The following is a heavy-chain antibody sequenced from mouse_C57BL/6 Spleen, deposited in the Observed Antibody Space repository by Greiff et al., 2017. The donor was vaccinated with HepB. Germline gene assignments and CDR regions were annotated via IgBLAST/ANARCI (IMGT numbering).Heavy chain of an antibody. CDR1: GYTFTSYG. D-gene: IGHD1-1*01. CDR2: IYPRSGTT. V-gene: IGHV1-81*01. CDR3: ARDYGSKRFAY. J-gene: IGHJ3*01. Sequence: QVQLQQSGAELARPGASVKLSCKASGYTFTSYGISWVKQRTGQGLEWIGEIYPRSGTTYYNEKFKGKATLTADKSSSTAYMELRSLTSEDSAVYFCARDYGSKRFAYWGQGTLVTVSA.